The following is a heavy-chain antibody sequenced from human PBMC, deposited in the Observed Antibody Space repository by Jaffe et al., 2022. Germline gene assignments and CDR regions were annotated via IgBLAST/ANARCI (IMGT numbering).Heavy chain of an antibody. CDR1: GFTFRSHY. CDR2: TSYDGSNK. D-gene: IGHD6-19*01. Sequence: QVQLVESGGGVVQPGRSLRLSCAASGFTFRSHYMHWVRQAPGKGLEWVALTSYDGSNKYYADSVKGRFTISRDNSKNTLFVQMNSLRAEDTAVYYCAKASPMAGTAFDIWGQGTMVTVSS. J-gene: IGHJ3*02. CDR3: AKASPMAGTAFDI. V-gene: IGHV3-30*18.